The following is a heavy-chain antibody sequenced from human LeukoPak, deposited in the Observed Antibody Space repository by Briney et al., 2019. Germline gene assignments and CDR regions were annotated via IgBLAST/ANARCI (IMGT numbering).Heavy chain of an antibody. D-gene: IGHD4-17*01. V-gene: IGHV1-8*01. CDR1: GYTFTNYD. CDR3: ARGIGSTTVTTLEYYFDY. Sequence: SVKVSCKASGYTFTNYDINWVRQATGQELGRMGWMNTNSGNTGYAQKFQGRVSMTRNTSISTAYMELSSLRSEDTAVYYCARGIGSTTVTTLEYYFDYWGQGTLVTVSS. CDR2: MNTNSGNT. J-gene: IGHJ4*02.